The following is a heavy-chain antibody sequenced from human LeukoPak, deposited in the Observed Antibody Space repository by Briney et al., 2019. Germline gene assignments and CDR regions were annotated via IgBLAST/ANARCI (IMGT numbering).Heavy chain of an antibody. J-gene: IGHJ3*02. CDR2: ISTHKGNT. CDR3: ARDVLHAFDI. CDR1: GYTFTKYG. V-gene: IGHV1-18*01. Sequence: ASVTLSFKSSGYTFTKYGLSWVRQAPGPGLEWMGWISTHKGNTNYGQKFQGRVTMTTDTSTSTAYMEVKSLRSDDTAVYYCARDVLHAFDIWGQGTMVTVS.